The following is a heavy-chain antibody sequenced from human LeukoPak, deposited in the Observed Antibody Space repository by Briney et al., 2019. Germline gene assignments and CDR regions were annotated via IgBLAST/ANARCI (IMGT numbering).Heavy chain of an antibody. D-gene: IGHD2-2*01. Sequence: GGSLRLSCAASGFTFSSYSMNWVRQAPGKGLEWVSSTSSSSSYIYYADSVKGRFTISRDNAKNSLYLQMNSLRAEDTAVYYCARADRIVVVPAAIEPYYYYYMDVWGKGTTVTVSS. CDR3: ARADRIVVVPAAIEPYYYYYMDV. CDR2: TSSSSSYI. CDR1: GFTFSSYS. J-gene: IGHJ6*03. V-gene: IGHV3-21*01.